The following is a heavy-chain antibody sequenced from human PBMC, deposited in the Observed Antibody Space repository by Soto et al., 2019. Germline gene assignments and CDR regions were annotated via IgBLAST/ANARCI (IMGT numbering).Heavy chain of an antibody. CDR3: VRDNGGY. D-gene: IGHD2-8*01. Sequence: VQVVESGGGLVQPGGSLRLSCAASGFTFNRYPLYWVRQAAGKGLVWVSRIHSDGSGFYADSVKGRFTISRDNAKDTLYLQMNSLRVEDTAVYFCVRDNGGYWGQGTLVTVSS. CDR1: GFTFNRYP. CDR2: IHSDGSG. J-gene: IGHJ4*02. V-gene: IGHV3-74*01.